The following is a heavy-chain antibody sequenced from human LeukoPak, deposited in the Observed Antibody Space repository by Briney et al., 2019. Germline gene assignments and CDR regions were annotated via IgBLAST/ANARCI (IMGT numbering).Heavy chain of an antibody. CDR2: IFGSGGSP. V-gene: IGHV3-23*01. CDR1: GFTFGSHA. J-gene: IGHJ4*02. D-gene: IGHD5-18*01. CDR3: GKTTVGYSSGQKPAWPVDY. Sequence: PGGSLRLSCEASGFTFGSHAMYWVRQAPGKGLEWVAGIFGSGGSPHYADPVKGRFTISRDNPRNTVYLQINSLRADDTAVYYCGKTTVGYSSGQKPAWPVDYWGQGTLVTVSS.